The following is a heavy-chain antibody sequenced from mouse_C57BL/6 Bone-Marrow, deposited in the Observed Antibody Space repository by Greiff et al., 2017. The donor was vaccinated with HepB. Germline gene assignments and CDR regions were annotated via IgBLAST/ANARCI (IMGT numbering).Heavy chain of an antibody. CDR3: VRGGNWYFDV. J-gene: IGHJ1*03. CDR1: GFSFNTYA. CDR2: IRSKSNNYAT. Sequence: EVQLVESGGGLVQPKGSLKLSCAASGFSFNTYAMNWVRQAPGKGLEWVARIRSKSNNYATYYADSVKDRFTISRDDSESMLYLQMNNLKTEDTAMYYCVRGGNWYFDVWGTGTTVTVSS. V-gene: IGHV10-1*01.